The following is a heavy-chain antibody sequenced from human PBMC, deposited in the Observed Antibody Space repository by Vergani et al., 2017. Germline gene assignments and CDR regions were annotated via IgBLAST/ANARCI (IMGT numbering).Heavy chain of an antibody. CDR3: SQWELDY. CDR1: GFTLIGNS. J-gene: IGHJ4*02. V-gene: IGHV3-30*14. D-gene: IGHD1-26*01. CDR2: ILHDGTNE. Sequence: QVKLVESGGGVVQPGRSLRLSCEASGFTLIGNSMHWVRRAPGKGLEWLAVILHDGTNEHYADSVKGRFTISRDNSNNTLFLQINNVKPEDTAVYYCSQWELDYWGQGTLVIVSS.